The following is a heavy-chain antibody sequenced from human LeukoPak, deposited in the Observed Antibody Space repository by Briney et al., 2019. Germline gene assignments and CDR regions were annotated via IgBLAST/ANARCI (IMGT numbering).Heavy chain of an antibody. J-gene: IGHJ4*02. D-gene: IGHD4-17*01. CDR2: IYYSGSI. V-gene: IGHV4-31*03. CDR3: AREVIPDYGDYSYYFDY. CDR1: GGSISSGGYY. Sequence: TLSLTCTVSGGSISSGGYYWSWIRQHPGKGLEWIGYIYYSGSIYYNPSLKSRVTISVDTSKNQFSLKLSSVTAADTAVYYCAREVIPDYGDYSYYFDYWGQGTLVTVSS.